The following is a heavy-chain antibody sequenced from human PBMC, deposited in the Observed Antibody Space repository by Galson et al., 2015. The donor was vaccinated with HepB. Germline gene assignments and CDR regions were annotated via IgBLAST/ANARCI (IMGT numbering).Heavy chain of an antibody. CDR2: ISGSGSST. V-gene: IGHV3-23*01. J-gene: IGHJ4*02. CDR1: GFTFSSYA. D-gene: IGHD3-22*01. Sequence: SLRLSCAASGFTFSSYAMRWVRQAPGKGLEWVSGISGSGSSTYYADFVKGRFTISRDNSKNTLYMEMNSLRADDTAVYYCAKGGGYYSLDYWGQGTLVTVSS. CDR3: AKGGGYYSLDY.